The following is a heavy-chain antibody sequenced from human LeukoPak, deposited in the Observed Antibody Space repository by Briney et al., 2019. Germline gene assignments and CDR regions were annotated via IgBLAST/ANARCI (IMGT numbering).Heavy chain of an antibody. D-gene: IGHD3-22*01. V-gene: IGHV4-34*01. Sequence: SETLSLTCAVYGGSFSGYYWSWIRQPPGKGLEWLGEINHSGSTNYNPSLKSRVTISVDTSKNQFSLKLSSVTAADPAVYYCAGTPTEKKTNDTYYYDSSGYLGIVWGQGTLVTVSS. J-gene: IGHJ4*02. CDR2: INHSGST. CDR3: AGTPTEKKTNDTYYYDSSGYLGIV. CDR1: GGSFSGYY.